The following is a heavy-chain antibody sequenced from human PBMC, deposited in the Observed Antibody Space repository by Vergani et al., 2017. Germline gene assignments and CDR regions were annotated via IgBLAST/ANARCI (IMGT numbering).Heavy chain of an antibody. V-gene: IGHV7-4-1*02. J-gene: IGHJ4*02. D-gene: IGHD2-8*01. CDR1: GYTFTSYG. Sequence: QVQLVQSGAEVKKPGASVKVSCKASGYTFTSYGISWVRQAPGQGLEWMGWINTNTGNPTYAQGFTGRFVFSLDTSVSTAYLQSSSLKAEDTAVYYCARDWVCAPNYWGQGTLVTVSS. CDR2: INTNTGNP. CDR3: ARDWVCAPNY.